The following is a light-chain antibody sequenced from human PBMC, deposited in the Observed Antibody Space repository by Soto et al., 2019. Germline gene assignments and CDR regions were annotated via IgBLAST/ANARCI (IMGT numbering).Light chain of an antibody. CDR1: QSVSSF. Sequence: EIVLIQSPATLSLSPGERATLSCRASQSVSSFLAWYQQKPGQAPRLLIYDASNRATGIPARFSGSGSGTDFALTISSLEPEDFAVYYCQQRSNGGTFGQGTKVDIK. J-gene: IGKJ1*01. CDR3: QQRSNGGT. V-gene: IGKV3-11*01. CDR2: DAS.